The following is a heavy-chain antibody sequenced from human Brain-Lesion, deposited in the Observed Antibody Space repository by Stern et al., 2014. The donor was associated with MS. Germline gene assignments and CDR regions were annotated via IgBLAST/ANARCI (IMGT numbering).Heavy chain of an antibody. V-gene: IGHV1-24*01. J-gene: IGHJ4*02. CDR1: GYTLTELS. Sequence: QDQLVQSGAEVKKPGASVKVSCKVSGYTLTELSMHWVRQAPRKGLEWMGGFDPEDGETIYAQKFQGRVTMTEDTSTDTAYMEQSSLRSEDTAVYYCATLSPGAGGNYYRHFDYWGQGTLVTVSS. CDR2: FDPEDGET. D-gene: IGHD1-26*01. CDR3: ATLSPGAGGNYYRHFDY.